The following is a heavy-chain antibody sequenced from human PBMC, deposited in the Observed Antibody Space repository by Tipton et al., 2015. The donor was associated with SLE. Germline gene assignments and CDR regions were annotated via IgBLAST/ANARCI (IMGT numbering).Heavy chain of an antibody. CDR1: GFNFNTYW. CDR2: IKHDGSEK. J-gene: IGHJ2*01. D-gene: IGHD4-17*01. V-gene: IGHV3-7*01. CDR3: ARDLITVTTRYFDL. Sequence: GSLRLSCAASGFNFNTYWMSWVRQAPGKGLEWVANIKHDGSEKYYVDSVKGRFTISRDNAKNSLYLQMNSLRADDTAIYYCARDLITVTTRYFDLWGRGTLVTVSS.